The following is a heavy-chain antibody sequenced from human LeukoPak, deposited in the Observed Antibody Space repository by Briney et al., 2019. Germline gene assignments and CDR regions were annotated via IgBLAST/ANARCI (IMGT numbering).Heavy chain of an antibody. D-gene: IGHD1-26*01. CDR1: GSRFTSYW. Sequence: GASPQISCQGSGSRFTSYWIGWVRRLPGKGLEWMGIIYPGDSDTRYSPSFQGQVTISADKSISTAYLQWSGLEASDTAMYYCARVGATWGDAFDIWGQGTMGTVS. V-gene: IGHV5-51*01. CDR3: ARVGATWGDAFDI. CDR2: IYPGDSDT. J-gene: IGHJ3*02.